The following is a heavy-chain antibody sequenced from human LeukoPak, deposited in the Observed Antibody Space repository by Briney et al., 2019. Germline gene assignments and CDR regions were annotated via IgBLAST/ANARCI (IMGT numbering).Heavy chain of an antibody. CDR2: INSDGGST. D-gene: IGHD3-22*01. CDR3: ASNEVVVTASHDAFDI. J-gene: IGHJ3*02. V-gene: IGHV3-74*01. CDR1: GFTFSSYW. Sequence: GGSLRLSCAASGFTFSSYWMHWVRQAPGKGLVWVSRINSDGGSTSYADSVKGRFTISRDNAKNTLYLQMNSLRAEDTAVYYCASNEVVVTASHDAFDIWGQGTMVTVSS.